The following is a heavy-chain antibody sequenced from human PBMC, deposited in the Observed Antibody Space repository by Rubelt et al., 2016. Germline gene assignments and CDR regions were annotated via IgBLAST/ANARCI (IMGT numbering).Heavy chain of an antibody. CDR3: ARDPGIDSSMRYFDL. Sequence: QVQLQESGPGLVKPSETLSLTCTVSGYSISSGYYWGWIRQPPGKGLEWIGYIYYSGSTNYNPSLKSRVTISVDTSKNQFSLKLSAVTAADTAVYYCARDPGIDSSMRYFDLWGRGTLVTVSS. V-gene: IGHV4-38-2*02. CDR1: GYSISSGYY. D-gene: IGHD3-22*01. CDR2: IYYSGST. J-gene: IGHJ2*01.